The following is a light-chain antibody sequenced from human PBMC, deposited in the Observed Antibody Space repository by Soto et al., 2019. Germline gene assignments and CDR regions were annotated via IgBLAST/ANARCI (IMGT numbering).Light chain of an antibody. CDR2: GAS. J-gene: IGKJ1*01. CDR3: QQYGSSPWT. CDR1: QSVSTNY. Sequence: EVVLTQSAGTLSLSPGERATLSCRASQSVSTNYLAWYQQKPGQAPRLLIFGASTRATGIPDRFSGSESGTDFTLTISRLEPEDFVVYYCQQYGSSPWTFGQGTKVDIK. V-gene: IGKV3-20*01.